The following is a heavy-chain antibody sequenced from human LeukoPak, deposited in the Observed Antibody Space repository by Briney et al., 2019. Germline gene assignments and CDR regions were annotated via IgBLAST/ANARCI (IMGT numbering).Heavy chain of an antibody. Sequence: SETLSPTCTVSGVSISSSYSYWGWIRQPPGMGLEGIGSIYYTGNTYYNASLKSQVSISIDTSKNQFSLKLTSVTAADTAVYYCARQTGSGLFILPGGQGTLVTVSS. CDR2: IYYTGNT. V-gene: IGHV4-39*01. D-gene: IGHD3/OR15-3a*01. CDR1: GVSISSSYSY. J-gene: IGHJ4*02. CDR3: ARQTGSGLFILP.